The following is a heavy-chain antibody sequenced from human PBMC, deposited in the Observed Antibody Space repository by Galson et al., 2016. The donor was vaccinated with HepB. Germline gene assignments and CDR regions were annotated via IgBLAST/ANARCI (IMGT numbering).Heavy chain of an antibody. J-gene: IGHJ4*02. V-gene: IGHV3-30*19. CDR2: ISYDGGDK. D-gene: IGHD2-21*02. Sequence: CAASGFTFSRYGMHWVRQAPGKGLEWVAVISYDGGDKQYADSVKGRFTVSRDNSKNTLFLQMNSLRVEDTAVYYCAKLDCGRDCPRDDWGQGTLVTVSS. CDR1: GFTFSRYG. CDR3: AKLDCGRDCPRDD.